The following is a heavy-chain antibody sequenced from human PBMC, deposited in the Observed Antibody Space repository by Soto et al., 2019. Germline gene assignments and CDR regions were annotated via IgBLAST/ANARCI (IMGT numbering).Heavy chain of an antibody. Sequence: GGSLRLSCAASGFTFSSYGMHWVRQAPGKGLEWVAVIWYDGSNKYYADSVKGRFTISRDNSKNTLYLQMNSLRAEDTAVYYCARDSVRYSSSWYGMDVWGQGTTVTV. V-gene: IGHV3-33*01. CDR1: GFTFSSYG. J-gene: IGHJ6*02. CDR2: IWYDGSNK. D-gene: IGHD6-13*01. CDR3: ARDSVRYSSSWYGMDV.